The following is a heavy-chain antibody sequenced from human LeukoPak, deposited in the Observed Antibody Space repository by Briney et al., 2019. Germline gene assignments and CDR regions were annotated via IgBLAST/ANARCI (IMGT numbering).Heavy chain of an antibody. CDR1: GGSISNSHY. CDR3: ARTRTDGYNFGFDY. D-gene: IGHD5-24*01. V-gene: IGHV4-39*01. J-gene: IGHJ4*02. Sequence: SETLSLTCAVSGGSISNSHYWGWIRTPPGKGLEWIGSIYYSGSTYYNPSLKSRVIISVDTSKNQFSLKLTFVTAADTAIYYCARTRTDGYNFGFDYWGQGNLVTVSS. CDR2: IYYSGST.